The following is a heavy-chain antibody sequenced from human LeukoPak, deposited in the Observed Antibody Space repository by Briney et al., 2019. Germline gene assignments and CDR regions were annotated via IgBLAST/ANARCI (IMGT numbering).Heavy chain of an antibody. CDR1: GGSIDSNS. CDR3: ARRSSSWKNWFDP. D-gene: IGHD6-13*01. Sequence: SETLSLTCTVSGGSIDSNSWTWIRQPPGKGLEWIGYIYYSGTTNYNPSLKSRVTMSVDMSKNQFSLKLSSVTAPDTAVYYCARRSSSWKNWFDPWGQGTLVTVSS. J-gene: IGHJ5*02. CDR2: IYYSGTT. V-gene: IGHV4-59*01.